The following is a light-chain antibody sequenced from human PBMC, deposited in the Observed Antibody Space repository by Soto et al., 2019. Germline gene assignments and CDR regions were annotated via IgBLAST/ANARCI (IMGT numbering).Light chain of an antibody. V-gene: IGKV3-20*01. CDR2: TAS. CDR1: QSIGKNY. J-gene: IGKJ4*01. Sequence: EIVLTQSPGTLSFSPGESAILSCRASQSIGKNYLAWFQHKPGQAPRLLIYTASNRATGIPERFRGSGSGTDFTLTVSRLDPEDFAVYYCQQYAYSPLTFGGGTKVDIK. CDR3: QQYAYSPLT.